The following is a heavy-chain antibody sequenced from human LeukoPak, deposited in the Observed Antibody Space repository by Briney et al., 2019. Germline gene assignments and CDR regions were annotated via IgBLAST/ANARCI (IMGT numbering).Heavy chain of an antibody. CDR1: GGSISSYY. CDR3: ARGPHCSGGSCYGYHFFDY. D-gene: IGHD2-15*01. CDR2: IYYSGST. Sequence: SETLSLTCTVSGGSISSYYWSWIRQPPGKGLEWIGYIYYSGSTNYNPSLKSRVTISVDTSKNQFSLKLSSVTAADTAVYYCARGPHCSGGSCYGYHFFDYWGQGTLVTVSS. J-gene: IGHJ4*02. V-gene: IGHV4-59*01.